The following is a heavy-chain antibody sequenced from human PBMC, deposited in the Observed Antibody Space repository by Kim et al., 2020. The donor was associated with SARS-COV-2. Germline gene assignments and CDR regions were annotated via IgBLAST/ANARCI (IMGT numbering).Heavy chain of an antibody. CDR3: AVGYSSSRGYEY. Sequence: GGSLRLSCAASGFTFSDYYMSWIRQAPGKGLEWVSYISSSGSTIYYADSVKGRFTISRDNATNSLYLQMNSLKAEATAVYYCAVGYSSSRGYEYWGQGTLVTVSS. D-gene: IGHD6-13*01. J-gene: IGHJ4*02. CDR2: ISSSGSTI. V-gene: IGHV3-11*01. CDR1: GFTFSDYY.